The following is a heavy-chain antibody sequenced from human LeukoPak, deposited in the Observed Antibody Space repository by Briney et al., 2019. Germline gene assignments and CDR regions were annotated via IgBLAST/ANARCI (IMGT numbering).Heavy chain of an antibody. CDR2: IYTSGST. CDR1: GGSISTYY. CDR3: ARDHLWFGELLGNYYYYYMDV. J-gene: IGHJ6*03. Sequence: SETLSLTCTVSGGSISTYYWSWIRQPAGKGLEWIGRIYTSGSTNYNPSLKSRVTMSVDTSKNQFSLKLSSVTAADTAVYYCARDHLWFGELLGNYYYYYMDVWGKGTTVTVSS. V-gene: IGHV4-4*07. D-gene: IGHD3-10*01.